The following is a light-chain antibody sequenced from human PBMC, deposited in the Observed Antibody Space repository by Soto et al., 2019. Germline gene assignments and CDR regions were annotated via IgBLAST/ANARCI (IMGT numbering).Light chain of an antibody. Sequence: QSVLTQPPSASGSPGQSVTISCTGASSDVGGYNYVSWYQQHLGKAPKLMIYEVTKRPSGVPDRFSGSKSGNTASLTVSGLQPEDEADYYCSSYAGGNNAYVFGTGTKLTVL. CDR2: EVT. CDR1: SSDVGGYNY. V-gene: IGLV2-8*01. CDR3: SSYAGGNNAYV. J-gene: IGLJ1*01.